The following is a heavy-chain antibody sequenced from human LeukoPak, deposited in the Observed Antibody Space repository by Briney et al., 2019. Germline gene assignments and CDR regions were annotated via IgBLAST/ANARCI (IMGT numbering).Heavy chain of an antibody. J-gene: IGHJ3*02. CDR3: ARRDDAFDI. V-gene: IGHV4-59*01. CDR2: IYYSGST. CDR1: GGSISSYY. Sequence: SSETLSLTCTVSGGSISSYYWSWIRQPPGKGLEWIGYIYYSGSTNYNPSLKSRVTISVDTSKNQFSLKLSSVTAADTAVYYCARRDDAFDIWGQGTMVTVSS.